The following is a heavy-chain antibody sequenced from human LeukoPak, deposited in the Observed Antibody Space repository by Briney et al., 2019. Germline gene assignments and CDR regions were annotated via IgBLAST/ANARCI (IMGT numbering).Heavy chain of an antibody. CDR1: GGTFSSYA. V-gene: IGHV1-69*04. Sequence: ASVKVSCKASGGTFSSYAISWVRQAPGQGLEWMGRIIPILGIANYAQKFQGRVTITADKSTSTAYMELSSLRSEDTAVYYCARDKYYYDSSGYYHGYYWGQGTLVTVSP. CDR2: IIPILGIA. CDR3: ARDKYYYDSSGYYHGYY. J-gene: IGHJ4*02. D-gene: IGHD3-22*01.